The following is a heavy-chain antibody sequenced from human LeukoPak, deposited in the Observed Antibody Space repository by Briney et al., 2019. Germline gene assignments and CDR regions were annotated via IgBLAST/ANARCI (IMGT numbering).Heavy chain of an antibody. Sequence: PSETLSLTCTVSGGSLSSYYWSLVRQPPGKGREWVGYIQYSGSTNYTPSLKSRVTISVDPSKNQFSLNLNSVTAADTALYYCACGTYYYFDYWGQGTLVTVSS. D-gene: IGHD1-26*01. J-gene: IGHJ4*02. CDR2: IQYSGST. CDR1: GGSLSSYY. CDR3: ACGTYYYFDY. V-gene: IGHV4-59*01.